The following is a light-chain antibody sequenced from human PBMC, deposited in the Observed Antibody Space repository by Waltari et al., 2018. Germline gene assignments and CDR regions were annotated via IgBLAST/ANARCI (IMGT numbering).Light chain of an antibody. CDR1: QDISTY. CDR2: DAS. V-gene: IGKV1-33*01. Sequence: DIQMTQSPSSLSASVGDRVTITCQASQDISTYLNWYQQTPGKAPKLLIYDASSLETGVPSRFSGSGSGSDFTFTTTSLQPEDIGTYYCEQCDSLPMTFGQGTRLEI. CDR3: EQCDSLPMT. J-gene: IGKJ5*01.